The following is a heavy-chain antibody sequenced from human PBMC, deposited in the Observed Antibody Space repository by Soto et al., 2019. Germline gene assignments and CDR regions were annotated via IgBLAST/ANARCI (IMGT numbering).Heavy chain of an antibody. J-gene: IGHJ6*03. CDR1: GYTFTRYD. V-gene: IGHV1-8*01. CDR2: MNPNSGNT. CDR3: ATSGLSPLLLVQRYYYYMDV. Sequence: ASVKVSCKACGYTFTRYDINWVRQATGQGLEWMGWMNPNSGNTGYAQKFQGRVTMTRNTSISTAYMELSSLRSEDTAVYYCATSGLSPLLLVQRYYYYMDVWGKGTTVTVSS. D-gene: IGHD6-6*01.